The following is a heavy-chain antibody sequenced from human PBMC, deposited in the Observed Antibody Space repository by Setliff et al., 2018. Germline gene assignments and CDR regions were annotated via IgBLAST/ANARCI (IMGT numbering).Heavy chain of an antibody. Sequence: GASVKVSRKASGGTFSSYGITWVRQAPGQGLEWMGGTIPMFGTTNYAQKFQGRVTIITDASTSTSCMALSSLTAADTAVYYCAREGVDTRSSTDYRYYMDVWGKGTTVTVSS. CDR1: GGTFSSYG. D-gene: IGHD5-18*01. CDR3: AREGVDTRSSTDYRYYMDV. J-gene: IGHJ6*03. V-gene: IGHV1-69*05. CDR2: TIPMFGTT.